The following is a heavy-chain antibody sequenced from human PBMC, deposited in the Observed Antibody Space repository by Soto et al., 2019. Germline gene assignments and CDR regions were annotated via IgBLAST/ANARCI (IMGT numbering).Heavy chain of an antibody. Sequence: SETLSLTCTVSGGSITSYYWTWIRQPPGKGLEWIGYIHYSGSTNYNPSLKSRATMSVDTSKNQFSLKLNSVTAADTAVYYCARSGNYGDYDYWGQGTLVTVSS. J-gene: IGHJ4*02. V-gene: IGHV4-59*01. CDR3: ARSGNYGDYDY. CDR2: IHYSGST. CDR1: GGSITSYY. D-gene: IGHD4-17*01.